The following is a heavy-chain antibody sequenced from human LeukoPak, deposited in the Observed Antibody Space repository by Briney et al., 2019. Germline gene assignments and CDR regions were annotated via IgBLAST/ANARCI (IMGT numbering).Heavy chain of an antibody. CDR3: ARDYRPYYFDY. V-gene: IGHV3-11*01. J-gene: IGHJ4*02. D-gene: IGHD3-16*02. CDR1: GFTFSNAW. Sequence: PGGSLRLSCAASGFTFSNAWMSWVRQAPGKGLEWVAYIDGRSTALLYADSVRGRFTISRDNSKNSLYLEMNSLTAEDTAVYHCARDYRPYYFDYWGQGALVTVSS. CDR2: IDGRSTAL.